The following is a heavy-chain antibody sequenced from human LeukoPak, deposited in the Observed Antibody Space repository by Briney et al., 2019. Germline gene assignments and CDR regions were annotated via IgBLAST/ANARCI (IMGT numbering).Heavy chain of an antibody. D-gene: IGHD3-9*01. CDR2: ISAYNGNT. V-gene: IGHV1-18*01. J-gene: IGHJ3*02. CDR1: GYTFTSYG. CDR3: ARDYDILTGYYIRGAFDI. Sequence: ASVKVSCKASGYTFTSYGISWVRQAPGQGLEWMGWISAYNGNTNYAQKLQGRVTMTTDTSTSTAYMELRSLRSDYTAVYYCARDYDILTGYYIRGAFDIWGQGTMVTVSS.